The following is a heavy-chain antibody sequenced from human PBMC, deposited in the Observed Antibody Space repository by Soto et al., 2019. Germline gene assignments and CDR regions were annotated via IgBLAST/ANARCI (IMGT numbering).Heavy chain of an antibody. CDR2: IDPTDSYT. V-gene: IGHV5-10-1*01. Sequence: GASLKISCKGSGYNFITDWISWVRQMPGKGLEWMGRIDPTDSYTKYSPSFEGHVTISADKSISTAYLQWSSLKASDSAVYYCARLSRASFALDVWGQGTTVTVSS. D-gene: IGHD3-16*01. CDR1: GYNFITDW. J-gene: IGHJ6*02. CDR3: ARLSRASFALDV.